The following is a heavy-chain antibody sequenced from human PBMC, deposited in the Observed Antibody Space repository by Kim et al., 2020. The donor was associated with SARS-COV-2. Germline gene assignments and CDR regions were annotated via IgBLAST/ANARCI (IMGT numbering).Heavy chain of an antibody. V-gene: IGHV3-33*01. CDR3: VRDDDLAANALDY. CDR2: ILNDGTGD. J-gene: IGHJ4*02. Sequence: GGSLRLSCAASGFTFSNYGMHWVRQAPGKGLEWLAVILNDGTGDHYADSVRGRFTISRDNSMHRLYLQMNSLRVEDTAVYYCVRDDDLAANALDYWGQGNRVTVSS. CDR1: GFTFSNYG. D-gene: IGHD2-8*01.